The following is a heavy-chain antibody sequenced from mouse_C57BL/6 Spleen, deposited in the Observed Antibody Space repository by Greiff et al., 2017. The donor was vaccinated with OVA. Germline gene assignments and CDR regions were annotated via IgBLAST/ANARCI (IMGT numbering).Heavy chain of an antibody. CDR3: ARVNYGSSGYFDV. D-gene: IGHD1-1*01. Sequence: EVKLLESGPGLVKPSQTVFLTCTVTGISITTGNYRWSWIRQFPGNKLEWIGYIYYSGTITYNPSLTSRTTITRDTPKNQFFLEMNSLTAEDTATYYCARVNYGSSGYFDVWGTGTTVTVSS. J-gene: IGHJ1*03. CDR1: GISITTGNYR. V-gene: IGHV3-5*01. CDR2: IYYSGTI.